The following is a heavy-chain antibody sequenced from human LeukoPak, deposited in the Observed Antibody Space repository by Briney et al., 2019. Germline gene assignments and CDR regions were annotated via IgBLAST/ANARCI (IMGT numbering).Heavy chain of an antibody. CDR2: FDNSGST. CDR3: ARTYYGSGSLYYYYYYMDV. D-gene: IGHD3-10*01. V-gene: IGHV4-39*07. J-gene: IGHJ6*03. Sequence: SETLSLTCTVSGGSISSSSYNWGWIRQPPGKGLEWIGSFDNSGSTYYNPSLKSRVRISVDTSKNQFSLKLSSVTAADTAVYYCARTYYGSGSLYYYYYYMDVWGKGTTVTVSS. CDR1: GGSISSSSYN.